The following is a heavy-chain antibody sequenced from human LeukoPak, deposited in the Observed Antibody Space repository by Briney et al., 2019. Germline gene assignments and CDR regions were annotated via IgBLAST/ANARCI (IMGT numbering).Heavy chain of an antibody. V-gene: IGHV3-23*01. Sequence: TGGSLRLSCAASGFTFSSYAMSWVRQAPGKGLEWVSAISGSGGSTYYADSVKGRFTISRDNSKNTLYLQMNSLRAEDTAVYYCARDGCSGGSCQTDYWGQGTLVTVSS. CDR1: GFTFSSYA. CDR3: ARDGCSGGSCQTDY. D-gene: IGHD2-15*01. CDR2: ISGSGGST. J-gene: IGHJ4*02.